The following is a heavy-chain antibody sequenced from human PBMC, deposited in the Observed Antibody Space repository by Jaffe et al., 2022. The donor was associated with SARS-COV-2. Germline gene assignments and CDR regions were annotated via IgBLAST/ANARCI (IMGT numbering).Heavy chain of an antibody. CDR2: ITGSGGDT. D-gene: IGHD1-26*01. Sequence: EVQLLDSGGGLAQPGGSLRVSCAGSGFTFDNYAMGWVRQAPGKGLEWISAITGSGGDTYYADSVKGRFTISRDNSKNTLDLQMNSLRAEDTAVYYCAKGSSASRPYYFDFWGQGTRVTVSS. CDR1: GFTFDNYA. CDR3: AKGSSASRPYYFDF. J-gene: IGHJ4*02. V-gene: IGHV3-23*01.